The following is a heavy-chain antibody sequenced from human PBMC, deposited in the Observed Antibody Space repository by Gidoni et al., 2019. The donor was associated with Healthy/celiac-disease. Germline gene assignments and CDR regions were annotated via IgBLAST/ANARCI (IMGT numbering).Heavy chain of an antibody. J-gene: IGHJ6*02. CDR2: IKRKTDGGTT. Sequence: EVQLVESGGGLVTPGGSLRLSCAASGFTFSNAWMSWVRQAPGKGLEWVGRIKRKTDGGTTDYAAPVKGRFTISRDDSKNTLYLQMNSLKTEDTAVYYCTTVAYYYYGMDVWGQGTTVTVSS. CDR1: GFTFSNAW. CDR3: TTVAYYYYGMDV. V-gene: IGHV3-15*01.